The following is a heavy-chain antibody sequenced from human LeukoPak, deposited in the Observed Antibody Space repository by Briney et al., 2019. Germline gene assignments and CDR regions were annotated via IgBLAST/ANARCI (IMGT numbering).Heavy chain of an antibody. J-gene: IGHJ5*02. D-gene: IGHD1-26*01. CDR3: ATAKEEIWWEPKGGYNWFDP. CDR2: FDPEDGET. CDR1: GGTFSSYA. Sequence: ASVKVSCKASGGTFSSYAISWVRQAPGQGLEWMGGFDPEDGETIYAQKFQGRVTMTEDTSTDTAYMELSSLRSEDTAVYYCATAKEEIWWEPKGGYNWFDPWGQGTLVTVSS. V-gene: IGHV1-24*01.